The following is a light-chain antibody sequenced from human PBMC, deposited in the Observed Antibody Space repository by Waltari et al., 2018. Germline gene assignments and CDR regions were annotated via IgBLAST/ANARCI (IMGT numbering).Light chain of an antibody. CDR2: DVS. J-gene: IGLJ1*01. Sequence: QSALTQPASVSVSPGQSITISCTGTSSDVGGDHYVSWYQQHPGKAPKLMIYDVSNRPSGVSIRFSGSKSGNTASLTISGLQAEDEADYYCSSYTSSSTYVFGTGTKVTVL. V-gene: IGLV2-14*01. CDR3: SSYTSSSTYV. CDR1: SSDVGGDHY.